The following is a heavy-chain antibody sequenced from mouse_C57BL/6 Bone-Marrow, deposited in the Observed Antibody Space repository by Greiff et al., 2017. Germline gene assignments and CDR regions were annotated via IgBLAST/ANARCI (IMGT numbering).Heavy chain of an antibody. Sequence: EVKLVESGGGLVQPGGSLSLSCAASGFTFTDYYMSWVRQPPGKALEWLGFIRNKATGYTTEYSASVKGRFTISRDNSQIILYLQMNALRAEDSAANYCARTPNSLGDYWCQGTTLTGSS. D-gene: IGHD3-3*01. CDR3: ARTPNSLGDY. CDR2: IRNKATGYTT. CDR1: GFTFTDYY. J-gene: IGHJ2*01. V-gene: IGHV7-3*01.